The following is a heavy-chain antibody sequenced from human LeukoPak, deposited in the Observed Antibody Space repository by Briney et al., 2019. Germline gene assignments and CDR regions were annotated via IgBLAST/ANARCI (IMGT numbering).Heavy chain of an antibody. V-gene: IGHV3-23*01. Sequence: PGGSLRLSCAASGFTFSNYAMSWVRQAPGKGLEWVSLISGSGGSTYYADSVKGRFTISRDNSKNTLYLQMNSLRAEDTAVYYCAKDRDYCSSTSCYGPPDYWGQGTLVTVSS. D-gene: IGHD2-2*01. CDR3: AKDRDYCSSTSCYGPPDY. J-gene: IGHJ4*02. CDR2: ISGSGGST. CDR1: GFTFSNYA.